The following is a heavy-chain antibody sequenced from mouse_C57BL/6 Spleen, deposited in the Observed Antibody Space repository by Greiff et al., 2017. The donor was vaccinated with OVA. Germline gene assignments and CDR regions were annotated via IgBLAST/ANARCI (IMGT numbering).Heavy chain of an antibody. CDR1: GFTFSSYT. J-gene: IGHJ4*01. CDR3: ARHQGGYYDYPYAMDY. Sequence: EVQGVESGGGLVKPGGSLKLSCAASGFTFSSYTMSWVRQTPEKRLEWVATISGGGGNTYYPDSVKGRFTISRDNAKNTLYLQMSSLRSEDTALYYCARHQGGYYDYPYAMDYWGQGTSVTVSS. V-gene: IGHV5-9*01. CDR2: ISGGGGNT. D-gene: IGHD2-4*01.